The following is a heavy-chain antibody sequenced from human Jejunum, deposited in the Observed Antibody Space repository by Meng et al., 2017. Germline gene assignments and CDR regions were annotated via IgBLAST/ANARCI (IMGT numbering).Heavy chain of an antibody. J-gene: IGHJ4*02. CDR3: ARDHMGSLDY. V-gene: IGHV4-61*08. Sequence: QVQLQESGPGLVRPSETLSLICPGSGGSVSRAGYQWGWIRQPPGKGLEWIGYASTNYNPSLKSRVTISLDTSRNQFSLSLSSVTAADTAVYYCARDHMGSLDYWGQGILVTVSS. D-gene: IGHD1-26*01. CDR1: GGSVSRAGYQ. CDR2: AST.